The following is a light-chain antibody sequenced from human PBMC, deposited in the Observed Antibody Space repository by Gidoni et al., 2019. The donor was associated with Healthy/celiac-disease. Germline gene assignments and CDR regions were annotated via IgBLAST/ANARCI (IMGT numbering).Light chain of an antibody. J-gene: IGKJ4*01. CDR2: GAS. CDR1: QSVSSN. CDR3: QQYNNCPLT. Sequence: EIVMTHSPATLSVSPGERATLSCRASQSVSSNLAWYQQKHGQAPRLLIYGASTRATGIPARFSGSGSGTEFTLTISSLQSEDFAVYYCQQYNNCPLTFGGGTKVEIK. V-gene: IGKV3-15*01.